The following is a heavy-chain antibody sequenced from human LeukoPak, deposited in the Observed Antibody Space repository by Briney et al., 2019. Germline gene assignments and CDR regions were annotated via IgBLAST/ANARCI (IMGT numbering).Heavy chain of an antibody. CDR2: ISGSGGLT. D-gene: IGHD3-10*01. Sequence: GGSLRLSCAASGFAFSNYAMSWVRQAPGKGLEWVSAISGSGGLTCYADSVKGRFTISRDNAKNSLYLQMNSLRAEDTAVYYCARDRSITMVRRSGDQG. J-gene: IGHJ1*01. CDR1: GFAFSNYA. V-gene: IGHV3-23*01. CDR3: ARDRSITMVRRS.